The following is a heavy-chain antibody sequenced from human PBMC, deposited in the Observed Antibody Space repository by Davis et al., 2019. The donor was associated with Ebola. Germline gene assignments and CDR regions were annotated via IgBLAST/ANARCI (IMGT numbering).Heavy chain of an antibody. CDR2: ISAYNGNT. Sequence: ASVLVSCKASAYSFTSYDISWVRHAPRQGLEWMGWISAYNGNTNYAQKLQGRVIMITDTSTSTAYMELMSLGSDDTAVYYCARDRAVPYYFDYWGQGTLVTVSS. V-gene: IGHV1-18*01. CDR1: AYSFTSYD. D-gene: IGHD6-19*01. J-gene: IGHJ4*01. CDR3: ARDRAVPYYFDY.